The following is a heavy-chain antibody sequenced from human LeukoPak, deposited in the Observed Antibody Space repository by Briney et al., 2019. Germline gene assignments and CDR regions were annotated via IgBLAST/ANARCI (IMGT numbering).Heavy chain of an antibody. D-gene: IGHD3-10*01. CDR2: ITSRSTI. CDR1: GFAFSTYG. CDR3: ARRLSGSYLDY. Sequence: GGSLRLSCAAYGFAFSTYGMNWVRQAPGKGLEWVSYITSRSTIYDADSVRGRFTISRDNVKNSLYLEMSSLRDDDTAVYYCARRLSGSYLDYWGQGTLVTVSS. V-gene: IGHV3-48*02. J-gene: IGHJ4*02.